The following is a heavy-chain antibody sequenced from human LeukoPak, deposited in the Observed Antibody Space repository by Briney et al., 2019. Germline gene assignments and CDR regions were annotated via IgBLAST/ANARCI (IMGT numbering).Heavy chain of an antibody. CDR1: GYTFTSYD. J-gene: IGHJ6*03. V-gene: IGHV1-18*01. D-gene: IGHD3-3*01. CDR2: TSAYNGNT. Sequence: GASVTVSCKASGYTFTSYDINWVRQAPGQGLEWMGWTSAYNGNTNYAQKPQGRVTMTTDTSTSTAYMELRSLRSDDTAVYYCARGGLFWSGLSDYYYYYMDVWGKGTTVTVSS. CDR3: ARGGLFWSGLSDYYYYYMDV.